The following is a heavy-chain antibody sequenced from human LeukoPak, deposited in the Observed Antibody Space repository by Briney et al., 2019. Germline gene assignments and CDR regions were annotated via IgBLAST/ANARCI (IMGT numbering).Heavy chain of an antibody. CDR2: IRYDGSNK. D-gene: IGHD2-15*01. J-gene: IGHJ6*03. Sequence: PGNSLRLSCAASGFTFSSYGMHWVRQAPGKGLEWVAFIRYDGSNKYYADSVKGRFTISRDNSKNTLYLQMNSLRAEDTAVYYCARSVVVAAVYMDVWGKGTTVTISS. CDR1: GFTFSSYG. CDR3: ARSVVVAAVYMDV. V-gene: IGHV3-30*02.